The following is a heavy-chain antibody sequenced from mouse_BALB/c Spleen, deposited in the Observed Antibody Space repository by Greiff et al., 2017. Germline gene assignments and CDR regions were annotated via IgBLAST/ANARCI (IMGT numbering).Heavy chain of an antibody. D-gene: IGHD1-1*01. J-gene: IGHJ1*01. V-gene: IGHV2-5-1*01. CDR2: IWRGGST. Sequence: VKVVESGPSLVQPSQSLSITCTVSGFSLTSYGVHWVRQSPGKGLEWLGVIWRGGSTDYNAAFMSRLSITKDNSKSQVFFKMNSLQADDTAIYYCAKNVYYGSSYWYFDVWGAGTTVTVSS. CDR1: GFSLTSYG. CDR3: AKNVYYGSSYWYFDV.